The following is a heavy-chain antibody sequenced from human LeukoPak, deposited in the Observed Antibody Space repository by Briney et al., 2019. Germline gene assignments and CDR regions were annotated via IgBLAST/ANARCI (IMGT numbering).Heavy chain of an antibody. CDR2: IYHSGST. D-gene: IGHD6-6*01. CDR3: ARPYSSSSANDAFDI. V-gene: IGHV4-30-2*01. CDR1: GGSISSGGYY. Sequence: PSETLSLTCTVSGGSISSGGYYWSWIRQPPGKGLEWIGYIYHSGSTYYNPSLKSRITISVDTSKNQFSLKLSSVTAADTAVYYCARPYSSSSANDAFDIWGQGTMVTVSS. J-gene: IGHJ3*02.